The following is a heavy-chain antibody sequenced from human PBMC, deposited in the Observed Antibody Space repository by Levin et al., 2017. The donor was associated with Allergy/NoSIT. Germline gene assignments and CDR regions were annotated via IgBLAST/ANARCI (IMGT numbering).Heavy chain of an antibody. Sequence: GESLKISCAASGFTFSSYGMHWVRQAPGKGLEWVAVISYDGSNKYYADSVKGRFTISRDNSKNTLYLQMNSLRAEDTAVYYCAKEGGGIAARLYYYYGMDVWGQGTTVTVSS. J-gene: IGHJ6*02. CDR1: GFTFSSYG. D-gene: IGHD6-6*01. V-gene: IGHV3-30*18. CDR3: AKEGGGIAARLYYYYGMDV. CDR2: ISYDGSNK.